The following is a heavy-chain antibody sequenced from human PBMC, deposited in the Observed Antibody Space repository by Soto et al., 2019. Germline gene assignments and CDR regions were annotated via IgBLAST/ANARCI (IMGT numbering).Heavy chain of an antibody. V-gene: IGHV1-46*03. D-gene: IGHD3-22*01. CDR1: GYTFTSYY. Sequence: GASVKVSCKASGYTFTSYYMHWVRQAPGQGLEWMGIINPSGGSTSYAQKFQGRVTMTRDTSTSTVYMELSSLRSEDTAVYYCARDSETMNYYDSSGSNTIFDYWGQGTLVTVSS. J-gene: IGHJ4*02. CDR2: INPSGGST. CDR3: ARDSETMNYYDSSGSNTIFDY.